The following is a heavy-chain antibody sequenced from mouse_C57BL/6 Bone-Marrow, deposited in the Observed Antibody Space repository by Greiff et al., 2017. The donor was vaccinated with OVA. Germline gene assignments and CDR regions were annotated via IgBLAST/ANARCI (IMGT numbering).Heavy chain of an antibody. J-gene: IGHJ1*03. CDR3: ARKWDYYGSSYGWYFDV. D-gene: IGHD1-1*01. V-gene: IGHV2-9-1*01. CDR2: IWTGGGT. CDR1: GFSLTSYA. Sequence: QVQLKESGPGLVAPSQSLSITCTVSGFSLTSYAISWVRQPPGKGLEWLGVIWTGGGTNYNSALKSRLSISKDNAKSQVFLKMNRRQTDDTARYYCARKWDYYGSSYGWYFDVWGTGTTVTVSS.